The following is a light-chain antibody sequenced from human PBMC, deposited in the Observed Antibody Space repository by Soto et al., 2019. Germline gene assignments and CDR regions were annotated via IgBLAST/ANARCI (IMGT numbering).Light chain of an antibody. CDR1: QSISKY. Sequence: DIQMTQSPSSLSASVGDRVTLTCRASQSISKYLSWYQQKPGKPPKLLIYGASNLQSGVPSRFSGGGSGADFTLTISNLQPEDFATYYCQQTYSIPPVTFGQGTRLEIK. CDR3: QQTYSIPPVT. V-gene: IGKV1-39*01. J-gene: IGKJ5*01. CDR2: GAS.